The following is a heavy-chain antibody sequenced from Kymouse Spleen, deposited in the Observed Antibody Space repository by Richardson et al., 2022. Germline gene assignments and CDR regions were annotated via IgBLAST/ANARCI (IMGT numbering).Heavy chain of an antibody. D-gene: IGHD1-26*01. CDR1: GFTFSSYG. Sequence: QVQLVESGGGVVQPGRSLRLSCAASGFTFSSYGMHWVRQAPGKGLEWVAVIWYDGSNKYYADSVKGRFTISRDNSKNTLYLQMNSLRAEDTAVYYCARKGGSYYYYYGMDVWGQGTTVTVSS. J-gene: IGHJ6*02. V-gene: IGHV3-33*01. CDR3: ARKGGSYYYYYGMDV. CDR2: IWYDGSNK.